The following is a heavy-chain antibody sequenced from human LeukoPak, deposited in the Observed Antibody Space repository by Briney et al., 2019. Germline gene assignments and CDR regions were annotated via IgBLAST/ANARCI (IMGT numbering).Heavy chain of an antibody. CDR2: ISGRDNGT. CDR1: GLTFSIYA. J-gene: IGHJ5*02. CDR3: AKRTAGYNYGPNWFDP. Sequence: GGSLRLSCAASGLTFSIYAMTWVRQGPGKGLELVSGISGRDNGTWYADSVKGRFTISRDNSKNTLYLQINSLRAEDTAVYYCAKRTAGYNYGPNWFDPWGQGTLVTVSS. D-gene: IGHD5-18*01. V-gene: IGHV3-23*01.